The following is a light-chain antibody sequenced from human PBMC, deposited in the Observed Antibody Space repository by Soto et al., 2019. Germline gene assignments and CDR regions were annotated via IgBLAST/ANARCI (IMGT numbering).Light chain of an antibody. CDR3: QQRSNWPLT. CDR2: DAS. CDR1: QSVSYY. J-gene: IGKJ4*01. V-gene: IGKV3-11*01. Sequence: EIVLTQSPATLSLSPGERATLSCRASQSVSYYLAWYQQTPGQAPRLLIYDASNRATGIPARFSGSGSGTDFTLTISSLEPEDFAVYFCQQRSNWPLTFGGGTKVEIK.